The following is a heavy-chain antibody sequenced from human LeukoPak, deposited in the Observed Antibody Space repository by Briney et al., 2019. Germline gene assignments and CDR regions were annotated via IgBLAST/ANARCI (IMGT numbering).Heavy chain of an antibody. CDR1: GYTFTSYG. D-gene: IGHD3-9*01. V-gene: IGHV1-18*01. CDR3: ARSRYYDILTGFAGFDY. J-gene: IGHJ4*02. CDR2: ISAYNGNT. Sequence: ASVKVSCKASGYTFTSYGISWVRQAPGQGLEWMGWISAYNGNTNYAQKLQGRVTMTTDTSTSTAYMELRSLRSDDTAVYYCARSRYYDILTGFAGFDYWGQGTLVTVSS.